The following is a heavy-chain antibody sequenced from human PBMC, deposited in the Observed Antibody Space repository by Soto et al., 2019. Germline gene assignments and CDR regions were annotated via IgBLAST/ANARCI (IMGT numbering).Heavy chain of an antibody. CDR3: SRGGAAVGVIVGYYYYYGMDV. CDR2: IIPIFGTA. CDR1: GGTFSSYA. V-gene: IGHV1-69*12. J-gene: IGHJ6*02. Sequence: QVQLVQSGAEVKKPGSSVKVSCKASGGTFSSYAISWVRQAPGQGLEWMGGIIPIFGTANYAQKFQGRVTITADESTSTAYMGLRSLRSEDTAVYYWSRGGAAVGVIVGYYYYYGMDVWGQGTTVTVSS. D-gene: IGHD3-16*02.